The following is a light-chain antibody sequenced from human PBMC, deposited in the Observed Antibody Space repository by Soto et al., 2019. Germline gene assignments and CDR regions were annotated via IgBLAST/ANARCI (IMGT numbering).Light chain of an antibody. CDR1: SSDVGSYDY. V-gene: IGLV2-14*01. Sequence: QSALTQPAYVSGSPGQSITISCTGTSSDVGSYDYVSWYQQHPGKAPKLIISEVTHRPSGVSNRFSGSKSGNTASLTISGLQAEDEADYYCSSSASSTVVFGGGTKLTVL. CDR2: EVT. J-gene: IGLJ2*01. CDR3: SSSASSTVV.